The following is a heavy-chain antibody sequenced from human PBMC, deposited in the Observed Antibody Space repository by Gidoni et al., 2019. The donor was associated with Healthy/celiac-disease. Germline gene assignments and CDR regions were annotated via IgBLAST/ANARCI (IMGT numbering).Heavy chain of an antibody. J-gene: IGHJ6*02. D-gene: IGHD5-18*01. Sequence: QVQLVQSGAEVKKPGSSVKVSCKASGGTFSSYGISWVRQAPGQGLEWMGGIIPIFGTANYAQKFQGRVTITADKSTSTAYMELSSLRSEDTAVYYCARASPDSYGDYYYYGMDVWGQGTTVTVSS. CDR3: ARASPDSYGDYYYYGMDV. CDR1: GGTFSSYG. V-gene: IGHV1-69*06. CDR2: IIPIFGTA.